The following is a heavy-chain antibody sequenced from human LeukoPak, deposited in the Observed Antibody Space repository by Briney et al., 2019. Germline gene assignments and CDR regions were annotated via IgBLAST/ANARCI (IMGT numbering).Heavy chain of an antibody. CDR1: GGSFSGYY. V-gene: IGHV4-34*01. J-gene: IGHJ1*01. D-gene: IGHD4-17*01. Sequence: SETLSLTCAVYGGSFSGYYWSRIRQPPGKGLEWIGEINHSGSTNYNPSLKSRVTISVDTSKNQFSLKLSSVTAADTAVYYCARSARYYGDSRGYFQHWGQGTLVTVSS. CDR3: ARSARYYGDSRGYFQH. CDR2: INHSGST.